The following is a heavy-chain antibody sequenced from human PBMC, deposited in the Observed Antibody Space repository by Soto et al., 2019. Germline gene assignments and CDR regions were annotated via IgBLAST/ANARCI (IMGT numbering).Heavy chain of an antibody. V-gene: IGHV1-69*02. CDR2: IIPVLGVT. CDR3: ARRRYCGADCYSKYYYGMDV. D-gene: IGHD2-21*02. Sequence: QVQLVQSGAEMKRPGSSVKVSCQASGSTFSSYTVSWERQAPGQGLEWMGRIIPVLGVTNYAQKFKGRVTITADKSKTTAYMELSSLRSGDTAVYYCARRRYCGADCYSKYYYGMDVRGQGTTVTVSS. CDR1: GSTFSSYT. J-gene: IGHJ6*02.